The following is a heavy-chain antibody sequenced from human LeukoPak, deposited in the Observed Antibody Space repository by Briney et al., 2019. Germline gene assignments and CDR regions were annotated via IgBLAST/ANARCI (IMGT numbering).Heavy chain of an antibody. CDR3: ARDRGGTTVDAFDI. D-gene: IGHD1-7*01. CDR1: GYTFTSYD. J-gene: IGHJ3*02. CDR2: MNPNSGNT. V-gene: IGHV1-8*01. Sequence: GASVKVSCNASGYTFTSYDINWVRQATGQGLEWMGWMNPNSGNTGYAQKFQGRVTMTRNTSISTAYMELSSLRSEDTAVYYCARDRGGTTVDAFDIWGQGTMVTVSS.